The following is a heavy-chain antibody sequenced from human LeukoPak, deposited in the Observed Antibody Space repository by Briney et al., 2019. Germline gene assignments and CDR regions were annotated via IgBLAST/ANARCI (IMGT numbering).Heavy chain of an antibody. D-gene: IGHD6-6*01. V-gene: IGHV3-9*01. CDR3: ARDRIAAN. Sequence: GGPLRLSCAASGFTFDDYAMHWVRQAPGKGLEWVSGISWNSDSRGYADSVKGRFTISRDNSKNTLYLQMNSLRAEDTAVYYCARDRIAANWDQGTLVTVSS. CDR1: GFTFDDYA. CDR2: ISWNSDSR. J-gene: IGHJ1*01.